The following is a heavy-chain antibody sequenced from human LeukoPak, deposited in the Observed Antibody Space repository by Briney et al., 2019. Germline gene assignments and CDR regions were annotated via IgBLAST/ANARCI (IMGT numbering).Heavy chain of an antibody. Sequence: GSLRLSCAASGFTFSSYSMNWVRQAPGKGLEWIGSIYYSGSAYYNPSLKSRVTISVDTSKNQFSLKLSSVTAADTAVYYCASRSSWYLYRAFDYWGQGTLVTVSS. V-gene: IGHV4-59*05. D-gene: IGHD6-13*01. CDR3: ASRSSWYLYRAFDY. CDR1: GFTFSSYSMN. CDR2: IYYSGSA. J-gene: IGHJ4*02.